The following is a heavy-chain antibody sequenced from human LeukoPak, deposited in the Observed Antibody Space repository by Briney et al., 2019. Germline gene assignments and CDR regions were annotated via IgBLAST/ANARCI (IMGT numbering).Heavy chain of an antibody. V-gene: IGHV3-9*01. CDR3: AKDLTMVRGVIIDKGIDY. J-gene: IGHJ4*02. CDR1: GFTFDDYA. CDR2: ISWNSGSI. Sequence: GGSLRLSCAASGFTFDDYAMHWVRQAPGKGLEWVSGISWNSGSIGYADSVKGRFTISRDNAKNSLYLQMNSLRAEDTALYYCAKDLTMVRGVIIDKGIDYWGQGTLVTVSS. D-gene: IGHD3-10*01.